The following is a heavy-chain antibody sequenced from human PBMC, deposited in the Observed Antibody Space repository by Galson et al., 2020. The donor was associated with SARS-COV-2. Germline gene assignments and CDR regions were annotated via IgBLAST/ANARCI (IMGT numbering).Heavy chain of an antibody. J-gene: IGHJ4*02. CDR1: GFTFSNFG. Sequence: GGSLRLSCATSGFTFSNFGMHWVRQTPGKGLEWVAVVSFDGTDIYYADSVKGRFTISRDISKNSLFLQMHSLRPEDTAVYYCAKDSGQGYTGLGATVGYWGQGTRVIVSS. CDR2: VSFDGTDI. V-gene: IGHV3-30*18. D-gene: IGHD5-18*01. CDR3: AKDSGQGYTGLGATVGY.